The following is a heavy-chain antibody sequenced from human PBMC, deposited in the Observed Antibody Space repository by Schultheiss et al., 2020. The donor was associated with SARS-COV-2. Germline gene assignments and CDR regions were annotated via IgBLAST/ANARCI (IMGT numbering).Heavy chain of an antibody. CDR2: ISYDGSDK. D-gene: IGHD5-12*01. Sequence: GGSLRLSCAASGLTFSTYAMHWVRQAPGKGLEWVSIISYDGSDKYYADSVKGRFTISRDNSKNTLYLEMNSLRAEDTAVYYCAKDAAKVATLDYWGQGTLVTVSS. V-gene: IGHV3-30*04. CDR1: GLTFSTYA. CDR3: AKDAAKVATLDY. J-gene: IGHJ4*02.